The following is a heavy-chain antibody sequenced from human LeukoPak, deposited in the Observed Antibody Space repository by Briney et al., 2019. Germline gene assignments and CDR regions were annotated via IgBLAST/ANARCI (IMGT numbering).Heavy chain of an antibody. J-gene: IGHJ4*02. V-gene: IGHV3-30*01. CDR3: ARELRGSYGD. Sequence: DSVKGRFTISRDNSKNTLYLQMNSLRAEDTAGYYCARELRGSYGDWGQGTLVTVSS. D-gene: IGHD1-26*01.